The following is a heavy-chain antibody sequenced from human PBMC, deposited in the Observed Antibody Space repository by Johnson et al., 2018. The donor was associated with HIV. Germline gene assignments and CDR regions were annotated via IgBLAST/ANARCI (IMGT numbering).Heavy chain of an antibody. Sequence: QMQLVESGGGVVQPGGSLRLSCAASGFTFSSYGMHWVRQVPGNGLEWVTFIQYDGTNKYYADSVKGRFTISRDNSKNTLYLQMYSLRAEDTAVYYCAKDLYYPNTRAFDIWGQGTMVTVSS. J-gene: IGHJ3*02. D-gene: IGHD3-10*01. CDR2: IQYDGTNK. CDR3: AKDLYYPNTRAFDI. CDR1: GFTFSSYG. V-gene: IGHV3-30*02.